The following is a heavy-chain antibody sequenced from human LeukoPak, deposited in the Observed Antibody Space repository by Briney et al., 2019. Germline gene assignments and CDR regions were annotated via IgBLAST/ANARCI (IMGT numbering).Heavy chain of an antibody. V-gene: IGHV3-64D*09. CDR1: GFTFSSYA. Sequence: GGSLRLSCAASGFTFSSYAMHGVRQAPGNGLEYVSGISSNGGTIYYPDSVKGRFTVSRDNSKNTVYLQMSSLRAEDTAVDYCVKGCDGYCDSKSDYWGQGTLVTVSS. CDR3: VKGCDGYCDSKSDY. CDR2: ISSNGGTI. J-gene: IGHJ4*02. D-gene: IGHD3-22*01.